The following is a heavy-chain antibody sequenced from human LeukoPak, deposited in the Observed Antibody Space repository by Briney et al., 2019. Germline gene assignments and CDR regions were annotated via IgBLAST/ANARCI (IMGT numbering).Heavy chain of an antibody. D-gene: IGHD6-13*01. CDR1: GGSISSYY. CDR2: IYTSGST. CDR3: ASYSWYSGWFDP. J-gene: IGHJ5*02. V-gene: IGHV4-4*07. Sequence: SETLSLTCTVSGGSISSYYWSGIRQPAGKGLEWIGRIYTSGSTNYNPSLKSRVTMSVDTSKNQFSLKLSSVTAADTAVYYCASYSWYSGWFDPWGQGTLVTVSS.